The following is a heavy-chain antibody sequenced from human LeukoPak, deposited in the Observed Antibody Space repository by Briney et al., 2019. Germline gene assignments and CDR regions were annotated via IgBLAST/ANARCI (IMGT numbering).Heavy chain of an antibody. Sequence: PGGSLRLSCAASGFTASSNYMTWVRQGPGKGLEWVSTIYSGGNTFYADSVKGRFTISRDNSKNTLHLQMNSLRAEDTALYYCARVVGANGWLDPWGQGTLVTVSS. D-gene: IGHD4/OR15-4a*01. CDR2: IYSGGNT. CDR3: ARVVGANGWLDP. CDR1: GFTASSNY. V-gene: IGHV3-66*01. J-gene: IGHJ5*02.